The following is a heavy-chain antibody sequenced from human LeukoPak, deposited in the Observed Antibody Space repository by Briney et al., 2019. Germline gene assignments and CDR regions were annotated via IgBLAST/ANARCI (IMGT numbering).Heavy chain of an antibody. J-gene: IGHJ5*02. Sequence: SVKVSCKASGGTFSSYAISWVRQAPGQGLEWMGGIIPIFGTANYAQKFQGRVTITADESTSTAYMELSSLRSEDTAVYYCAADREPTDPYKWVDPWGQGTQVIVSS. V-gene: IGHV1-69*13. CDR1: GGTFSSYA. CDR2: IIPIFGTA. CDR3: AADREPTDPYKWVDP. D-gene: IGHD1-1*01.